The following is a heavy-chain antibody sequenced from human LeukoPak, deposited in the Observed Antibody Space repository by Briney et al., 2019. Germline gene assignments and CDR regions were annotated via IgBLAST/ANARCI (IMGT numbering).Heavy chain of an antibody. J-gene: IGHJ3*02. D-gene: IGHD5-18*01. V-gene: IGHV3-15*01. CDR3: AKSTDSYGPYFDI. Sequence: PGGSLRLSCAASGFTFSNAWMSWVRRAPGKGLEWVGRIKAKANGGTADYTPPVKGRFTISRDDSKNTLYLQMNSLRAEDTAVYYCAKSTDSYGPYFDIWGQGTMVTVSS. CDR2: IKAKANGGTA. CDR1: GFTFSNAW.